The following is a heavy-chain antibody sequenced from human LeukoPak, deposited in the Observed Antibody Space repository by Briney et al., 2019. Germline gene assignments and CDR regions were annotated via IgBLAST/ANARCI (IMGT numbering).Heavy chain of an antibody. CDR1: GFTFTSYG. Sequence: GGSLRLSCAASGFTFTSYGIHWVRQAPGKGPEWVSCITSSSSSIYYADSVKGRFTISRDNAKNSLYLQMNSLRDEDTAVYYCARDDGTYRRYFDYWGQGTLVTVSS. CDR3: ARDDGTYRRYFDY. CDR2: ITSSSSSI. J-gene: IGHJ4*02. D-gene: IGHD5-18*01. V-gene: IGHV3-48*02.